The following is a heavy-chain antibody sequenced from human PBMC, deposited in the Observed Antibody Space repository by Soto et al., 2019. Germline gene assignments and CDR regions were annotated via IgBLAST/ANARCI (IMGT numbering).Heavy chain of an antibody. V-gene: IGHV1-58*02. D-gene: IGHD2-15*01. CDR1: GSGFISSG. CDR3: SADRPDIGVGWWV. J-gene: IGHJ6*02. Sequence: ASVKVSCKASGSGFISSGIQWVRQAHGQRLEWIGWIVVASGQTNYAQNFRGRVAITRDTSTATAYIELTGLTSEDTAVYFCSADRPDIGVGWWVWGQGTTVTVSS. CDR2: IVVASGQT.